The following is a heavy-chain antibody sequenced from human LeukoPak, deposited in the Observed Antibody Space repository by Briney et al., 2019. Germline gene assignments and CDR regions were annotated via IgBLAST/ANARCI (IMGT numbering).Heavy chain of an antibody. CDR3: ARDIVVVPAYPTDYYYYMDV. CDR2: IYTSGST. V-gene: IGHV4-4*07. Sequence: SETLSLTCTVSGGSISSYYWSWIRQHAGKGLEWIGRIYTSGSTNYNPSLKSRVTISVDTSKNQFSLKLSSVTAADTAVYYCARDIVVVPAYPTDYYYYMDVWGKGTTVTVSS. J-gene: IGHJ6*03. D-gene: IGHD2-2*01. CDR1: GGSISSYY.